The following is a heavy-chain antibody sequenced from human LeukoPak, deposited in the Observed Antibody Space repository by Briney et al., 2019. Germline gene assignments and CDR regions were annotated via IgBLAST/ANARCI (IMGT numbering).Heavy chain of an antibody. D-gene: IGHD1-26*01. Sequence: PGGSLRLSCAASGFTFSSYGVHWVRQAPGKGLEWVALISHDGSGENYAASVKGRFTISRDNSENTVYLQMNSLRAEDTAVYYCARDLGYYRADYWGQGTLVTVSS. CDR3: ARDLGYYRADY. V-gene: IGHV3-30*03. CDR2: ISHDGSGE. J-gene: IGHJ4*02. CDR1: GFTFSSYG.